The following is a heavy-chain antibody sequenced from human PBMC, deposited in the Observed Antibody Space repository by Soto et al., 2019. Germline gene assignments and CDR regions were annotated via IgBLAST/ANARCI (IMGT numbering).Heavy chain of an antibody. CDR1: GFSLSTSGVG. Sequence: QITLKESGPPLVKPTQTLTLTCTFSGFSLSTSGVGVGWIRQPPGKALEWLALIYWDDDKRYSPSLKSRLTITKDTSKNQVVRTMTNMDPVDTATYYCAHKRGYYDFWSGYAPWGQGTLVTVSS. CDR2: IYWDDDK. D-gene: IGHD3-3*01. CDR3: AHKRGYYDFWSGYAP. J-gene: IGHJ5*02. V-gene: IGHV2-5*02.